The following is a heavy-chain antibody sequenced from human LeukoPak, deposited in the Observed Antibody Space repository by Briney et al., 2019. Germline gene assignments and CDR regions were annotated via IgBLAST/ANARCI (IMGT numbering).Heavy chain of an antibody. CDR3: ARGFRNSFSDF. J-gene: IGHJ4*02. CDR2: ISSSGST. V-gene: IGHV4-61*02. CDR1: GDSISSGDYY. Sequence: SQTLSLTCTVSGDSISSGDYYWSWIRQPAGKGLEWIGRISSSGSTNYNPSLKSRVTISVDTSKNQFSLKLSSVTAADTAVYFCARGFRNSFSDFWGQGTLVTVSS. D-gene: IGHD1-7*01.